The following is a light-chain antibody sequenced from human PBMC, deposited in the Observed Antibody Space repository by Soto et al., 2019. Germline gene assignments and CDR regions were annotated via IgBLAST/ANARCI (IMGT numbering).Light chain of an antibody. CDR1: QSISSD. CDR3: QQRSTWPIT. CDR2: DAS. V-gene: IGKV3-11*01. Sequence: EIVVTQSPATLSLSPGERATRSCRASQSISSDLAWYQQKPGQAPRLLIYDASNRATGIPARFSGSGSGTDFTLTISSLEPEDFAVYYCQQRSTWPITFGGGTKVEIK. J-gene: IGKJ4*01.